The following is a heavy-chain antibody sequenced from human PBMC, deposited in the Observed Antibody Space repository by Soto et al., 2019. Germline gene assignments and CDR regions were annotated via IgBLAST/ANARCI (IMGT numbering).Heavy chain of an antibody. D-gene: IGHD6-6*01. J-gene: IGHJ5*02. V-gene: IGHV1-2*04. CDR1: GYTFTGYY. CDR2: INPNSGGT. Sequence: ASVKVSCKASGYTFTGYYMHWVRQAPGQGLEWMGWINPNSGGTNYAQKFQGWVTMTRDTSISTAYMELSRLRSDDTAVYYCARGKYSSSSVNWFDPWGQGTLVTVSS. CDR3: ARGKYSSSSVNWFDP.